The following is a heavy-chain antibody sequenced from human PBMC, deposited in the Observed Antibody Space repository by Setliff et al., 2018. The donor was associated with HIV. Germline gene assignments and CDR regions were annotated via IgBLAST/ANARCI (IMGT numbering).Heavy chain of an antibody. CDR3: ARVGRIYYFEH. J-gene: IGHJ4*02. CDR1: GYTFTSYA. Sequence: ASVKVSCKASGYTFTSYAMHWVRQAPGQRLEWMGWINTGNGNTKYSQKFQGRVTVSRDNAKNSLFLDMNSLRDDDSAVYYCARVGRIYYFEHWGQGTVVTVSS. V-gene: IGHV1-3*04. D-gene: IGHD1-26*01. CDR2: INTGNGNT.